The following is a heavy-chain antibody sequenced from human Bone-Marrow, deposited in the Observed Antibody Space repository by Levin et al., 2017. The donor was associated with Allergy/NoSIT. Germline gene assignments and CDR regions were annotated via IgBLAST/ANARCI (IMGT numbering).Heavy chain of an antibody. Sequence: SCTASGFTFSDSYMSWIRQAPEKGLEWLSYISESGTTLYYADSVKGRFTISRDNAKNLLFLEMRSLRAEDTAVYYCARDVESSTSFAHWGQGTLVSVSS. CDR1: GFTFSDSY. D-gene: IGHD2-2*01. CDR2: ISESGTTL. J-gene: IGHJ5*02. CDR3: ARDVESSTSFAH. V-gene: IGHV3-11*01.